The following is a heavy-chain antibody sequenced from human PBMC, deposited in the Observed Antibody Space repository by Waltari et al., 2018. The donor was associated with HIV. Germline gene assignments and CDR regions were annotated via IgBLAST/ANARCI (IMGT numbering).Heavy chain of an antibody. CDR3: ARDPPHRRRLKYSYYGMDV. D-gene: IGHD2-21*01. J-gene: IGHJ6*02. Sequence: EVQLVESGGGLVQPGGSLRLSCAASGFTVSSNYMSWVRQAPGKGLGWVSVIYSGGSTYYADSVKGRFTISRDNSKNTLYLQMNSLRAEDTAVYYCARDPPHRRRLKYSYYGMDVWGQGTTVTVSS. CDR1: GFTVSSNY. V-gene: IGHV3-66*02. CDR2: IYSGGST.